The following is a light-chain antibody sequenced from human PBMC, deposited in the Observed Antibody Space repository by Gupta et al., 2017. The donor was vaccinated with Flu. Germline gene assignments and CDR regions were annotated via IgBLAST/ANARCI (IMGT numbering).Light chain of an antibody. CDR2: AAS. J-gene: IGKJ4*01. V-gene: IGKV1-27*01. CDR3: QKYNSAPPA. Sequence: GDRVTITCRASQDISTYLAWYQQTSGKAPKLLIYAASSLQSGVPSRFSGSGSGTAFTLTIISLQPDDVATYYCQKYNSAPPAFGGGTKVELK. CDR1: QDISTY.